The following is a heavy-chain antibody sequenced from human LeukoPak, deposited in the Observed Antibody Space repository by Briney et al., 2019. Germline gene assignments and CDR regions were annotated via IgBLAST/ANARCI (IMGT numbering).Heavy chain of an antibody. J-gene: IGHJ4*02. CDR1: GDSISRGTYY. CDR3: ARDSNFYDVSHDKAEDF. Sequence: SQTLSLTCTVTGDSISRGTYYWTCVRQPAGKGLEWIGRVFRSGRTYYNPALKIRVTISIDTSNHQFSLHLRPVTAADTAVYYCARDSNFYDVSHDKAEDFWGQGTLVTVSS. CDR2: VFRSGRT. D-gene: IGHD3-22*01. V-gene: IGHV4-61*02.